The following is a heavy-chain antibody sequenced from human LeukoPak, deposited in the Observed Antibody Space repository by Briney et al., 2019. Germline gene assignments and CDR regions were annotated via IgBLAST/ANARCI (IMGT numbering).Heavy chain of an antibody. CDR1: GYTFTGYY. V-gene: IGHV7-4-1*02. D-gene: IGHD5-12*01. J-gene: IGHJ4*02. Sequence: GASVKVSCKASGYTFTGYYMHWVRQAPGQGLEWMGWINTNTGNPTYAQGFTGRFVFSLDTSVSTAYLQISSLKAEDTAVYYCARREATKGFHYWGQGTLVTVSS. CDR3: ARREATKGFHY. CDR2: INTNTGNP.